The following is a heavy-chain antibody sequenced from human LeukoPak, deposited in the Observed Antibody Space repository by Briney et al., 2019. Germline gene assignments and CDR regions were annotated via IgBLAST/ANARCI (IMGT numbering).Heavy chain of an antibody. J-gene: IGHJ4*02. D-gene: IGHD6-19*01. CDR1: GGSISSYY. CDR2: IHTSGST. V-gene: IGHV4-4*07. Sequence: PSETLSLTCTVSGGSISSYYWSWIRQPAGKGLEWIGRIHTSGSTNYNPFLKSRVIMSVDTSKNQFSLKVTSVTAADAAVYYCARAWQWLPLDSWGQGTLVTVSS. CDR3: ARAWQWLPLDS.